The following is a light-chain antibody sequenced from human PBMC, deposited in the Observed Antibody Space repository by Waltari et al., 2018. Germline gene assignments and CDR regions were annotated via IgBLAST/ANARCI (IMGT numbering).Light chain of an antibody. CDR2: EEC. J-gene: IGLJ3*02. CDR1: NVGIER. Sequence: SYVLTQPPSVSVAPGQTARISCGGDNVGIERVQWYQQRPGQAPLLVVCEECDRPSGNPERISGSKSGNTATLTISRVEAGDEADYHCQVWDNSGDHWVFGGGTKLTVL. V-gene: IGLV3-21*02. CDR3: QVWDNSGDHWV.